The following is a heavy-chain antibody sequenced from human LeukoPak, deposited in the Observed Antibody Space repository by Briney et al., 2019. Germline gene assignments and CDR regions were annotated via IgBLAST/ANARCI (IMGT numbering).Heavy chain of an antibody. V-gene: IGHV4-39*07. Sequence: SETLSLTCTVSGGSISSSSYYWGWIRQPPGKGLEWIGSIYYSGSTYYNPSLKSRVTISVDTSKNQFSLKLSSVTAADTAVYYCARGTPSGWYGAVYWGQGTLVTVSS. J-gene: IGHJ4*02. CDR2: IYYSGST. CDR3: ARGTPSGWYGAVY. CDR1: GGSISSSSYY. D-gene: IGHD6-19*01.